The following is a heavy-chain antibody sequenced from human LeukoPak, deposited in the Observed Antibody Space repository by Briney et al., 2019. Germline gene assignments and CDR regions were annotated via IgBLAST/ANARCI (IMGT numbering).Heavy chain of an antibody. CDR3: ARARQWLVEGDFDY. J-gene: IGHJ4*02. CDR1: GGSISSYY. Sequence: PSQTLSLTCTVSGGSISSYYWSWIRQPPGKGLEWIGYIYYSGSTNYNPSLKSRVTISVDTSKKQFSLKLSSVTAADTAVYYCARARQWLVEGDFDYWGQGILVTVSS. V-gene: IGHV4-59*01. CDR2: IYYSGST. D-gene: IGHD6-19*01.